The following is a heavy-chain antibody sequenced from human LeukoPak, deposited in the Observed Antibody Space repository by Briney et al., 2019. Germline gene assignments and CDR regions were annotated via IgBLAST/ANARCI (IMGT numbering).Heavy chain of an antibody. CDR2: ISGSGGST. D-gene: IGHD3-3*01. J-gene: IGHJ4*02. CDR3: GKHTIFGVVYQSYFDY. CDR1: GFTFSSYA. V-gene: IGHV3-23*01. Sequence: PGGSLRLSCEASGFTFSSYAMSWVRQAPGKGLEWVSAISGSGGSTYYADSVKGRFTISRDNSKNTLYLQMNSLRAEDTAVYYCGKHTIFGVVYQSYFDYWGQGTLVTVSS.